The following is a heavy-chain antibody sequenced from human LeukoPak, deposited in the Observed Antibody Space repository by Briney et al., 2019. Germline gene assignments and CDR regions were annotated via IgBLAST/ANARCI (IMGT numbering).Heavy chain of an antibody. J-gene: IGHJ6*03. CDR2: IRSKGKAYAT. Sequence: GGSLKLSCVASGFTFSGSATHWVRQASGKGLEWDGRIRSKGKAYATAYAASVKGRFTISRDDSKNTAYLQMNSLRTEDTAVYYYTRWEDHDYADYSPNYFYYFMDVWGKGTTVTVSS. CDR1: GFTFSGSA. V-gene: IGHV3-73*01. CDR3: TRWEDHDYADYSPNYFYYFMDV. D-gene: IGHD4-17*01.